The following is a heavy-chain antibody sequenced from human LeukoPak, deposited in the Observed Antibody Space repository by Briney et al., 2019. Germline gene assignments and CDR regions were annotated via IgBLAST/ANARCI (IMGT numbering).Heavy chain of an antibody. J-gene: IGHJ5*02. CDR3: AKDPTDSSGYYTDGWFDP. V-gene: IGHV3-23*01. CDR1: GFTFSSYG. D-gene: IGHD3-22*01. Sequence: PRGSLRLSCAASGFTFSSYGMSSVRQAPGKGLEWVSSISGNGGSTSYADSVKGRFTIYRDNCKNTIYLQMSSLRAEDTAVYYCAKDPTDSSGYYTDGWFDPWGQGTLVTVSS. CDR2: ISGNGGST.